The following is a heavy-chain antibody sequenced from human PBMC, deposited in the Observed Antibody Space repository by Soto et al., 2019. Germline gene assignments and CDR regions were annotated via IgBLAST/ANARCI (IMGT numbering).Heavy chain of an antibody. CDR1: GYSFTNYW. J-gene: IGHJ3*01. V-gene: IGHV5-51*01. CDR2: IYPGDSHA. D-gene: IGHD1-26*01. Sequence: GASLKISCKGSGYSFTNYWIDWVRQMPGKYLDWMGIIYPGDSHAIYSPSFQGQVTMSADKSISTAYLQWSSLKASDTAMYYCARPYSGGPNDPFDVWGQGTMVTVSS. CDR3: ARPYSGGPNDPFDV.